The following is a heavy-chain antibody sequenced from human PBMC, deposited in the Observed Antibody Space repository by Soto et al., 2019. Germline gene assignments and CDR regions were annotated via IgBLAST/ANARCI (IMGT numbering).Heavy chain of an antibody. CDR3: ATSTWYAFDI. CDR1: GFTFSNSI. CDR2: ISGSSDFL. D-gene: IGHD6-13*01. Sequence: GGSLRLSCAASGFTFSNSIINWVRQAPGQGLEWVSSISGSSDFLYYADSVKGRFTISRDTATNSLYLQMNSLRAEDTAVYYCATSTWYAFDIWGQGTMVTVSS. V-gene: IGHV3-21*01. J-gene: IGHJ3*02.